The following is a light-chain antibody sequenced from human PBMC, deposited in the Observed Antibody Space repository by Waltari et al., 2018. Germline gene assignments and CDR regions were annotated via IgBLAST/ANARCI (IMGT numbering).Light chain of an antibody. J-gene: IGKJ5*01. CDR1: QSIGIF. Sequence: DIQMTQSPSSLSASVGDRVTISCRASQSIGIFLNWYQQTTGKAPKLLIYGASSLQSVGPSRCSGSGSWTDVTLTISAMQAEDVVTYYCRQSYRPPRVTFGQGTRLE. CDR3: RQSYRPPRVT. V-gene: IGKV1-39*01. CDR2: GAS.